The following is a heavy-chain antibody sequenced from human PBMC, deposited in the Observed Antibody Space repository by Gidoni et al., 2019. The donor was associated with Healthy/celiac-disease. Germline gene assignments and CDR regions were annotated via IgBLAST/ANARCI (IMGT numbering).Heavy chain of an antibody. CDR1: GFTFSSYS. CDR2: ISSSSSYI. V-gene: IGHV3-21*01. Sequence: EVQLVESGGGLVKPGGSLRLSCAASGFTFSSYSMTWVRQAPGKGLEWVSAISSSSSYIYYADSVKGRFTISRDNAKNSLYLQMNSLRAEDTAVYYCARDDVWGSPHYYMDVWGKGTTVTVSS. D-gene: IGHD3-16*01. J-gene: IGHJ6*03. CDR3: ARDDVWGSPHYYMDV.